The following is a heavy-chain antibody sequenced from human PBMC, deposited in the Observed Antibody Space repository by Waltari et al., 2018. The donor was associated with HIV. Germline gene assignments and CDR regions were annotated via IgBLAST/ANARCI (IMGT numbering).Heavy chain of an antibody. J-gene: IGHJ4*02. CDR3: ARVYGYSGSYPGAPDDY. CDR2: ICHSGGT. D-gene: IGHD1-26*01. V-gene: IGHV4-38-2*01. Sequence: QVQLQESGPGLVKPSETLSLTCAVSGYSISSGYYWGWIRQPPGKGLEWIGGICHSGGTDNNPSLKSRVTISVETSKNQFSLELSSVTAADTAVYYCARVYGYSGSYPGAPDDYWGQGTLVTVSS. CDR1: GYSISSGYY.